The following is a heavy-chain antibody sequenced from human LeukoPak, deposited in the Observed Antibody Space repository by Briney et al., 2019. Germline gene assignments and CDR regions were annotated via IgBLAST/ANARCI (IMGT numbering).Heavy chain of an antibody. CDR2: INPKSGAA. CDR1: GYTSTSYY. V-gene: IGHV1-2*02. Sequence: GASVKVSCKASGYTSTSYYMHWVRQAPGQGLEWLGWINPKSGAADYAQQFRGRVTMTRDTSINTDYMEMKRVTSDDTAVYYCARGAEAETSPLDFWGQGTLVIVS. D-gene: IGHD6-13*01. J-gene: IGHJ4*02. CDR3: ARGAEAETSPLDF.